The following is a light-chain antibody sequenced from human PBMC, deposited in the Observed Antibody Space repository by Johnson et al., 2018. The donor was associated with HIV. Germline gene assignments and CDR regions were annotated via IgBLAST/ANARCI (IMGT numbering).Light chain of an antibody. Sequence: QSVLTQPPSVSAAPGQKVTISCSGSSSNIGNNYVSWYQQLPGTAPKLLIYDNNKRPSGIPDRFSGSKSGTSATLGITGLQTGDEADYYCATWHSSLLYVFGTGTKVTVL. CDR3: ATWHSSLLYV. CDR2: DNN. V-gene: IGLV1-51*01. J-gene: IGLJ1*01. CDR1: SSNIGNNY.